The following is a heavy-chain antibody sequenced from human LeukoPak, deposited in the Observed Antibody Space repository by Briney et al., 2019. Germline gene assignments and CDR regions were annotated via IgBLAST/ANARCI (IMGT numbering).Heavy chain of an antibody. CDR3: VRVVPKQQLVDAFNI. J-gene: IGHJ3*02. V-gene: IGHV4-59*11. D-gene: IGHD6-13*01. CDR2: VFYSGST. Sequence: SETLSLTCTVSGGXISSHYCSWIRQPPGKGLEWIGYVFYSGSTNYNPSLKSRVSISVDTSKKQLSLKLSSVTAADTDVYYWVRVVPKQQLVDAFNIWGKGTMVTVSS. CDR1: GGXISSHY.